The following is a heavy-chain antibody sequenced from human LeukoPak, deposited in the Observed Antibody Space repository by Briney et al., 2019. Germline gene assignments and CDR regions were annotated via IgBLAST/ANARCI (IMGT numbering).Heavy chain of an antibody. CDR2: IYYSGST. D-gene: IGHD6-19*01. V-gene: IGHV4-59*01. CDR1: GGSISSYY. Sequence: PSETLSLTCTVSGGSISSYYWSWIRQPPGKGLEWIGYIYYSGSTNYNPSLKSRVTISVDTSKNQFSLKLSSVTAADTAVYYCARDSGYSSGWSPHFDYWGQGTLVTVSS. CDR3: ARDSGYSSGWSPHFDY. J-gene: IGHJ4*02.